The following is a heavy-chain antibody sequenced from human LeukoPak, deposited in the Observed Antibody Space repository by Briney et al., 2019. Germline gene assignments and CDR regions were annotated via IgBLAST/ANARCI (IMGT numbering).Heavy chain of an antibody. J-gene: IGHJ4*02. CDR3: TTAPTRGWLPYFDY. D-gene: IGHD5-24*01. V-gene: IGHV3-15*01. Sequence: GGSQRLSCAVSGLTFSDAWISWVRQAPGKGLEWVARITADGTEDYAAPVNARFTASRDDSKTTVYLQMNSLTTEDTAVYYCTTAPTRGWLPYFDYWGQGTVVTVSS. CDR1: GLTFSDAW. CDR2: ITADGTE.